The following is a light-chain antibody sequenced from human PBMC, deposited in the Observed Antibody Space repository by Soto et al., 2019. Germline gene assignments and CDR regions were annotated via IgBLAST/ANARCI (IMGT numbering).Light chain of an antibody. Sequence: DIVMAQSPDSLAVSLGERATINCRPSQSVLHRSNTKSSLAWYQKKPGQPPKLLIYWASTRDSGVPDRFSGSGSGTDFTLTISSLQAEDVAVYFCQQYSSPPYTFGQGTRLEIK. CDR3: QQYSSPPYT. V-gene: IGKV4-1*01. CDR1: QSVLHRSNTKSS. CDR2: WAS. J-gene: IGKJ2*01.